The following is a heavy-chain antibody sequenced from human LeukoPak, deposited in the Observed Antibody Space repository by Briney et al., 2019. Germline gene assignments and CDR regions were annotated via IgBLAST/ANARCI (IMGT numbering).Heavy chain of an antibody. CDR3: ARTIVVVPAASDY. V-gene: IGHV1-18*04. CDR1: GYTFTGYY. D-gene: IGHD2-2*01. J-gene: IGHJ4*02. CDR2: ISAYNGNT. Sequence: GASVTVSCKASGYTFTGYYMHWVRQAPGQGLEWMGWISAYNGNTNYAQKLQGRVTMTTDTSTSTAYMELRSLRSDDTAVYYCARTIVVVPAASDYWGQGTLVTVSS.